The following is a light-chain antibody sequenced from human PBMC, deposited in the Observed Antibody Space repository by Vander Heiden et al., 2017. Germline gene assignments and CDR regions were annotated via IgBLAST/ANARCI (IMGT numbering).Light chain of an antibody. J-gene: IGLJ3*02. Sequence: NFMLTQPHSVSESPGKTVTTSCTRSSGSIASNYVQWYQQRPGSSPTTVIYEDNQRPSGVPDRFSGSIDSSSNSASLTISGLKTEDEADYYCQSYDSSNQWVFGGGTKLNGL. CDR3: QSYDSSNQWV. V-gene: IGLV6-57*01. CDR2: EDN. CDR1: SGSIASNY.